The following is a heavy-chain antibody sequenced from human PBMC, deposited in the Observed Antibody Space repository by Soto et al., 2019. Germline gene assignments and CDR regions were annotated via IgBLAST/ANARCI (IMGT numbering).Heavy chain of an antibody. CDR3: ARDGSGWLFYFDY. CDR1: GGSFSGYY. D-gene: IGHD3-22*01. CDR2: INHSGST. Sequence: PSETLSLTCTVYGGSFSGYYWSWIRPPPGRGLEWIGEINHSGSTNYNPSLKSRVTMSVDTSKNQFSLKLSSVTAADTAVYYCARDGSGWLFYFDYWGQGTLVTVSS. J-gene: IGHJ4*02. V-gene: IGHV4-34*01.